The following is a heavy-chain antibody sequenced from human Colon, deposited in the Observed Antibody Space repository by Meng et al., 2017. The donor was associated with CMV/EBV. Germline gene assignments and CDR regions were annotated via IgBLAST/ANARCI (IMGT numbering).Heavy chain of an antibody. CDR2: INHSGST. V-gene: IGHV4-34*01. J-gene: IGHJ4*02. CDR1: GGSFSGYY. CDR3: ARGLYGSGRHQIDY. D-gene: IGHD3-10*01. Sequence: QGQLQHGGARLLKPSETLSLTRAVYGGSFSGYYWSWIRQPPGKGLEWIGEINHSGSTNYNPSLKSRVTISVDTSKNQFSLKLSSVTAADTAVYYCARGLYGSGRHQIDYWGQGTLVTVSS.